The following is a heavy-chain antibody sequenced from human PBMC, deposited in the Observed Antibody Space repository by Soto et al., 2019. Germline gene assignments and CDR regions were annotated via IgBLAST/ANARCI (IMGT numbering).Heavy chain of an antibody. V-gene: IGHV5-51*01. CDR3: ATPAGPYYCGMDV. Sequence: GESQKISCKGSGYSFTSYWIGWVRQMPGKGLEWMGIIYPGDSDTRYSPSFQGQVTISADKSISTAYLQWSSLKASDTAMYYCATPAGPYYCGMDVWGKGNTVTVSS. J-gene: IGHJ6*04. CDR2: IYPGDSDT. CDR1: GYSFTSYW.